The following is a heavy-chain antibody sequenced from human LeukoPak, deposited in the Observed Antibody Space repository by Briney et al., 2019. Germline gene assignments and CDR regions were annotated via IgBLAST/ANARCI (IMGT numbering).Heavy chain of an antibody. J-gene: IGHJ4*02. CDR3: ATSSSPEGGSFDY. D-gene: IGHD6-13*01. CDR1: GYTFTGYY. CDR2: INPNSGGT. V-gene: IGHV1-2*02. Sequence: ASVKVSCKASGYTFTGYYMHWVRQAPGQGLEWMGWINPNSGGTNYAQKFQGRVTMTRDTSISTAYMELSRLRSDDTAVYYCATSSSPEGGSFDYWGQGTLVTVSS.